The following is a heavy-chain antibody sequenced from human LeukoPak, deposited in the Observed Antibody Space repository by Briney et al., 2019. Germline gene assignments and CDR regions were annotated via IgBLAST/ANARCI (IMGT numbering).Heavy chain of an antibody. J-gene: IGHJ3*02. V-gene: IGHV3-69-1*02. Sequence: GGSLRLSCAASGFTFSNYWMNWVRQAPGKGLEWLSYISSSGDIDYADSVKGRFTISRDNAKNSLYLQMNSLRAEDTALYYCARRVYCSGGSCYRDAFDIWGQGTMVTVSS. D-gene: IGHD2-15*01. CDR1: GFTFSNYW. CDR3: ARRVYCSGGSCYRDAFDI. CDR2: ISSSGDI.